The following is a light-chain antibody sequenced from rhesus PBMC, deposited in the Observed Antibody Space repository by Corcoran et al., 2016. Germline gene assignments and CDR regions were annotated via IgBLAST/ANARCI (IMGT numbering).Light chain of an antibody. CDR2: GSS. Sequence: DIQMTQSPSSLSAFVGDRVTITCQASQGISSWLAWYQQKPGKAPNLLIYGSSNLQSGVPSRFSGSGSGTDFTLTISSLQPEDFATYYCQQYNSYPWTFGPGTKVEIK. J-gene: IGKJ1*01. CDR3: QQYNSYPWT. CDR1: QGISSW. V-gene: IGKV1-19*01.